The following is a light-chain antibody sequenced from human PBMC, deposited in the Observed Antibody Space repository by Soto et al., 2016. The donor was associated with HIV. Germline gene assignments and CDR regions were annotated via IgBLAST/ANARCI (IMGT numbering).Light chain of an antibody. CDR2: GKN. Sequence: SSELTQDPVVSVALGQTVKITCQGDSVTSYYVSWYQQKPGQAPRLVIYGKNNRPSGIPDRFSGSSSGNTASLTITGAQAEDEADYYCNSRYTSDSHHYVFGTGTKVTV. CDR1: SVTSYY. CDR3: NSRYTSDSHHYV. V-gene: IGLV3-19*01. J-gene: IGLJ1*01.